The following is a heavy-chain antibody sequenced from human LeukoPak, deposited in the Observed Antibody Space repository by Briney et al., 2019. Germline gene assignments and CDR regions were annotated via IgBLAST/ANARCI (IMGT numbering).Heavy chain of an antibody. J-gene: IGHJ5*02. CDR2: INPNSGGT. CDR3: ARAEGGTIFGVVIS. V-gene: IGHV1-2*02. D-gene: IGHD3-3*01. CDR1: GYTFTGYY. Sequence: ASVEVSCKASGYTFTGYYMHWVRQAPGQGLEWMGWINPNSGGTNYAQKFQGRVTMTRDTSTSTAYMELSRLRSDDTAVYYCARAEGGTIFGVVISWGQGTLVTVSS.